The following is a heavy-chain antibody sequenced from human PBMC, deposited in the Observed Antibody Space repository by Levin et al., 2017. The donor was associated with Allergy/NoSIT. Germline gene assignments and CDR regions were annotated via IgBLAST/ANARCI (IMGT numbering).Heavy chain of an antibody. D-gene: IGHD2-2*01. CDR1: GFTFSSYG. CDR3: ASESLGCSSTSCDGYYYYMDG. J-gene: IGHJ6*03. V-gene: IGHV3-33*01. CDR2: IWYDGSNK. Sequence: GGSLRLSCAASGFTFSSYGMHWVRQAPGKGLEWVAVIWYDGSNKYYADSVKGRFTISRDNSKNTLYLQMNSLRAEDTAVYYCASESLGCSSTSCDGYYYYMDGWGKGTTVTVSS.